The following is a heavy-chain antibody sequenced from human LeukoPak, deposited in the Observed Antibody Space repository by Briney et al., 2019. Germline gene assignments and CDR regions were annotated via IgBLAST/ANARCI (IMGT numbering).Heavy chain of an antibody. CDR2: IHSNGNT. D-gene: IGHD1-26*01. V-gene: IGHV4-59*01. Sequence: NPSETLSLTCTVAGASIIPYYWSWIRQPPGKGLDWVAYIHSNGNTGYNPSLMSRLTISVDTSKNHFSLKVTSMTTADTGVYYCAGSLPGAMGAADFWGQGTLVTVSS. CDR1: GASIIPYY. J-gene: IGHJ4*02. CDR3: AGSLPGAMGAADF.